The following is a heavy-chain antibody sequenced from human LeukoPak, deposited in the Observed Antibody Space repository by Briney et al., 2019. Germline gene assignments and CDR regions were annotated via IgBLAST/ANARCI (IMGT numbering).Heavy chain of an antibody. CDR1: GGSFSGYY. J-gene: IGHJ4*02. CDR2: INHSGST. V-gene: IGHV4-34*01. CDR3: ARGEYSGYYDY. D-gene: IGHD5-12*01. Sequence: SETLSLTCAVYGGSFSGYYWSWIRQPPGKGLEWIGEINHSGSTNYNPSLKSRVTISVDTSKNQLSLKLSSVTAADTAVYYCARGEYSGYYDYWGQGTLVTVSS.